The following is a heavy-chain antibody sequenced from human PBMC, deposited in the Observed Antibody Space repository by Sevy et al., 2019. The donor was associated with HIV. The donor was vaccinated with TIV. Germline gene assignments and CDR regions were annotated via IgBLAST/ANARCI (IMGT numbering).Heavy chain of an antibody. CDR1: GFMFSRSA. CDR3: AAGGRRTVTGHRYFDL. D-gene: IGHD3-16*01. J-gene: IGHJ2*01. Sequence: ASVKVSCRASGFMFSRSAVQWVRQAPGQGLEWIGWIVVGSGNTYSAQEFQDRVTFTRDMSTNTAYMDLNSLRFDDTAVYFCAAGGRRTVTGHRYFDLWGRGTLVTVSS. V-gene: IGHV1-58*01. CDR2: IVVGSGNT.